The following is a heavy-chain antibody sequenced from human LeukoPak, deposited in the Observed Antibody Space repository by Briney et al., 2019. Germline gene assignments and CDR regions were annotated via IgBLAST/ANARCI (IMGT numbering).Heavy chain of an antibody. D-gene: IGHD6-19*01. V-gene: IGHV4-59*12. J-gene: IGHJ4*02. CDR1: GFTFNSYV. Sequence: GSLRLSCEVSGFTFNSYVMSWVRRAPGKGLEWIGHKYYSGSTYYNPSLKGRVSISVDTTIYQFSLSFSSVTAADTAVYYCARVSTGWYHYFDSWGQGTLVTVSS. CDR3: ARVSTGWYHYFDS. CDR2: KYYSGST.